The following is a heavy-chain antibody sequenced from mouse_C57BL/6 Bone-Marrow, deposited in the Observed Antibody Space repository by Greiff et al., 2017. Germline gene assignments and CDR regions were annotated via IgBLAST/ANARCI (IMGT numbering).Heavy chain of an antibody. CDR3: ARSGYYGGSYGYWYFDV. CDR2: IDPSDSYT. CDR1: GYTFTSYW. Sequence: QVQLQQPGAELVMPGASVKLSCKASGYTFTSYWMHWVKQRPGQGLEWIGEIDPSDSYTNYNQKFKGKSTLTVDKSSSTAYIQLSSLTSEDSEIYHCARSGYYGGSYGYWYFDVWGTGTTVTVSS. D-gene: IGHD1-1*01. V-gene: IGHV1-69*01. J-gene: IGHJ1*03.